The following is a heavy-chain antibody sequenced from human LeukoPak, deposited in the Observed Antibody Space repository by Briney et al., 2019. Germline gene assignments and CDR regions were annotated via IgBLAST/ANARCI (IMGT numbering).Heavy chain of an antibody. CDR2: IIPIFATA. Sequence: ASVKVSCKASGYTFTGYYMHWVRQAPGQGLEWMGGIIPIFATANYAQKFQGRVTVTADESTSTAYMELSSLRSEDTAVFYRATSIATRPGDFDYWGQGTLVTVSS. CDR3: ATSIATRPGDFDY. V-gene: IGHV1-69*13. CDR1: GYTFTGYY. D-gene: IGHD6-6*01. J-gene: IGHJ4*02.